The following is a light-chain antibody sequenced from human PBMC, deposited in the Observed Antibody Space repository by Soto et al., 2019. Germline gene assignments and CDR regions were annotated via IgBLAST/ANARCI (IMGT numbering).Light chain of an antibody. V-gene: IGKV3-11*01. Sequence: EVLLTQSPATLSLSPGERATLSCRASQSVFSYLAWYQQKPGQAPRLLMYDASNRATGIPARFSGSGSGTDFTLTISSLEPEDFAVYYCQQRSNWPITFGQGTRLEIK. J-gene: IGKJ5*01. CDR1: QSVFSY. CDR2: DAS. CDR3: QQRSNWPIT.